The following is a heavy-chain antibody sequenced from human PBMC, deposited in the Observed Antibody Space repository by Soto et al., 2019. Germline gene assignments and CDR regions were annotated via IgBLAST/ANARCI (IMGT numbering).Heavy chain of an antibody. J-gene: IGHJ5*02. CDR2: INPNSGGT. V-gene: IGHV1-2*02. CDR3: ARINMVRGGVRWFDP. Sequence: ASVKVSCKASGYTFTGYYMHWVRQAPGQGLEWMGWINPNSGGTNYAQKFQGRVTMTRDTSISTAYMELSRLRSDDTAVYYCARINMVRGGVRWFDPWGQGTLVTVSS. CDR1: GYTFTGYY. D-gene: IGHD3-10*01.